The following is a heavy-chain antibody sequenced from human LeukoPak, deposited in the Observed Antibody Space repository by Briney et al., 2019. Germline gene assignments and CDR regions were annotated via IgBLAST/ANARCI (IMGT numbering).Heavy chain of an antibody. D-gene: IGHD6-13*01. J-gene: IGHJ4*02. CDR2: INPNSGGT. Sequence: ASVKVSCKASGYTFSNYAIHWVRQAPGQGLEWMGRINPNSGGTNYAQKFQGRVTMTRDTSISTAYMELSRLRSDDTAVYYCASKYSSSWTDYWGQGTLVTVSS. V-gene: IGHV1-2*06. CDR3: ASKYSSSWTDY. CDR1: GYTFSNYA.